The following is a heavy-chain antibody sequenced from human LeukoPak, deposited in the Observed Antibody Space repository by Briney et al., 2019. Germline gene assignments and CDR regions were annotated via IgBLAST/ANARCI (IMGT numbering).Heavy chain of an antibody. CDR1: GYSISSGYY. V-gene: IGHV4-38-2*02. CDR2: INHSGST. D-gene: IGHD6-13*01. CDR3: ARYTYSSSWYPNWFDP. J-gene: IGHJ5*02. Sequence: SETLSLTCTVSGYSISSGYYWSWIRQPPGKGLEWIGEINHSGSTNYNPSLKSRVTISVDTSKNQFSLKLSSVTAADTAVYYCARYTYSSSWYPNWFDPWGQGTLVTVSS.